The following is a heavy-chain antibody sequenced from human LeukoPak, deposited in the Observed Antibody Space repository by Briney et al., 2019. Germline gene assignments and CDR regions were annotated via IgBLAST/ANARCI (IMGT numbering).Heavy chain of an antibody. CDR3: ARDCYF. CDR1: GFTYRHYY. V-gene: IGHV3-11*05. J-gene: IGHJ4*01. Sequence: GGSLRLSCAACGFTYRHYYTRWIRQAPGKGLEWVSYISSSSSYTNYADSVKGRFTISRDNAKNSLYLQMNSLRAEDTAVYYCARDCYFWCHGSLVTVSS. D-gene: IGHD2-21*01. CDR2: ISSSSSYT.